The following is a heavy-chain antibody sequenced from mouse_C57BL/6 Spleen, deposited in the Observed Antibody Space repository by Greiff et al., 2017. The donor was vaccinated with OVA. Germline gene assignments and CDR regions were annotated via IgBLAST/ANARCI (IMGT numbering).Heavy chain of an antibody. J-gene: IGHJ3*01. CDR3: TRKDYGYALAY. D-gene: IGHD2-2*01. Sequence: VQLQQSGAELVRPGASVKLSCTASGFNIKDYYMHWVKQRPEQGLEWIGRIDPEDGDTEYAPKFQGKATMTADTSSNTAYLQLSSLTSEDTAVYYCTRKDYGYALAYWGQGTLVTVSA. CDR1: GFNIKDYY. V-gene: IGHV14-1*01. CDR2: IDPEDGDT.